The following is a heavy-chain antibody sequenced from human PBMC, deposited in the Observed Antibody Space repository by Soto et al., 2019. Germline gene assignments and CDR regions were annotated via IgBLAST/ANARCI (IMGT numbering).Heavy chain of an antibody. Sequence: QVQLVQSGAEVKKPGASVKVYCKASGYTFTTYGISWVRQAPGQGLEWMGWISAYNGNTNDAQKLQGRVTTTTDTSTSPASMELRSMRADDTAVYYCARGGSYYTVRFDYWGQGTLVTVGS. D-gene: IGHD1-26*01. CDR2: ISAYNGNT. CDR3: ARGGSYYTVRFDY. CDR1: GYTFTTYG. V-gene: IGHV1-18*01. J-gene: IGHJ4*02.